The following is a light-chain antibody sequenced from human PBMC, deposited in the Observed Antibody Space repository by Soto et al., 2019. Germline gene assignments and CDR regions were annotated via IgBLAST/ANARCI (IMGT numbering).Light chain of an antibody. J-gene: IGLJ3*02. Sequence: QPVLTQSSSASASLGSSVKLTCTLNSGHSSYIIAWHQQQPGKAPRYLMKLEGSGSYNKGSGVPDRFSGSSSGADRHLTLSNLQREVEDDYLCETWDSNTHGVFGGGTKLTVL. V-gene: IGLV4-60*02. CDR1: SGHSSYI. CDR3: ETWDSNTHGV. CDR2: LEGSGSY.